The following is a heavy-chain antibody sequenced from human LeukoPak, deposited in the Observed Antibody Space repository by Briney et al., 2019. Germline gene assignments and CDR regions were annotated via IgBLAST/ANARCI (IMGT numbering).Heavy chain of an antibody. CDR1: GFTFSNSR. CDR2: IKTAGSGT. CDR3: VRGLGDN. J-gene: IGHJ4*02. D-gene: IGHD3-16*01. Sequence: PGGSLRLSCAASGFTFSNSRMHWVRQAPGKGLVWVSHIKTAGSGTDYADSVKGRFTISRDNAKNTLYLEMNSLRAEDTAMYYCVRGLGDNWGQGTLVTVSS. V-gene: IGHV3-74*01.